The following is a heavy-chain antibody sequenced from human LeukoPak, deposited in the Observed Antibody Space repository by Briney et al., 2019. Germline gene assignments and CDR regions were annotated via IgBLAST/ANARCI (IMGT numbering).Heavy chain of an antibody. CDR1: GGAISSYY. D-gene: IGHD2-15*01. Sequence: PSETLSLTCTVSGGAISSYYLSWIRQPPGKGLEWIGYIYYSGSTNYNPSLKSRVTISVDTSKNQFSLKLSSVTAPDTAVYYCGTRELVTATLSYFDLWGRGNLVTASS. V-gene: IGHV4-59*08. CDR2: IYYSGST. J-gene: IGHJ2*01. CDR3: GTRELVTATLSYFDL.